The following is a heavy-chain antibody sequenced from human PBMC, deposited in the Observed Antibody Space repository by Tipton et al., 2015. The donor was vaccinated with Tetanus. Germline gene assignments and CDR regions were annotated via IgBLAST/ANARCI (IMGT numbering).Heavy chain of an antibody. V-gene: IGHV4-59*01. J-gene: IGHJ6*03. CDR3: ARSEQQLVRGYYYYYYMDV. CDR2: IYYSGST. D-gene: IGHD6-13*01. CDR1: GVSISSYY. Sequence: TLSLTCTVSGVSISSYYWSWIRQPPGKGLEWIGYIYYSGSTNYNPSLKSRVTISVDTSKNQFSLKLSSVTAADTAVYYCARSEQQLVRGYYYYYYMDVWGKGTTVTVSS.